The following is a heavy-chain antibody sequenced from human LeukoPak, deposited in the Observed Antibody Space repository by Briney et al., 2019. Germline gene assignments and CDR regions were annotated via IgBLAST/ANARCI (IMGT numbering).Heavy chain of an antibody. CDR1: GFTSSSYW. Sequence: GGSLRLSCAASGFTSSSYWMSWVRQAPGKGLEWVANINEDESEKYHVDSVKGRFTISRDNSKNTLYLQMNSLRAEDTAVYYCASGDSSSSPFDYWGQGTLVTVSS. CDR3: ASGDSSSSPFDY. D-gene: IGHD6-6*01. CDR2: INEDESEK. J-gene: IGHJ4*02. V-gene: IGHV3-7*01.